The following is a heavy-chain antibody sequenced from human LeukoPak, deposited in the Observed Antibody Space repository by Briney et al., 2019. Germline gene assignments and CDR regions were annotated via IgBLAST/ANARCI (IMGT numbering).Heavy chain of an antibody. Sequence: SETLSLTCAVYGGSFSGYYWSWIRQPPGKGLEWIGEINHSGSTNYSPSLKSRVTISVDMSKNQFSLSLRSVTAADTAVYYCARGALLWFGAKMEYYFDYWGLGTLVTVSS. CDR2: INHSGST. J-gene: IGHJ4*02. CDR1: GGSFSGYY. D-gene: IGHD3-10*01. CDR3: ARGALLWFGAKMEYYFDY. V-gene: IGHV4-34*01.